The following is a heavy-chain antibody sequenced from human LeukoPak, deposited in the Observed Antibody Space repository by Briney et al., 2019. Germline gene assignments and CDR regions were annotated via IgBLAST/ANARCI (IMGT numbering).Heavy chain of an antibody. CDR2: VSGDGSSS. D-gene: IGHD1-26*01. CDR1: GFTFSDYA. V-gene: IGHV3-23*01. Sequence: GGSLRLSCAASGFTFSDYAMTWVRQAPGKGLELVSIVSGDGSSSDYADSVKGRFTISRDNAKNSLYLQMNSLRAEDTAVYYCARVRPGDADSWGQGTLVSVSS. J-gene: IGHJ5*01. CDR3: ARVRPGDADS.